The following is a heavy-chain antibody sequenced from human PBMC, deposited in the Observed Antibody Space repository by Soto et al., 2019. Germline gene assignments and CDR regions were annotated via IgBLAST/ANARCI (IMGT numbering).Heavy chain of an antibody. Sequence: QVQLVESGGGVVQPGRSLRLSCAASGFTFSSYGMHWVRQAPGKGLEWVAVISYDGSNKYYADSVKGRFTLSRDNSQNTLYLQMNSLRAEDTAVYYCAKGGPRTFDYWGQGTLVTVSS. CDR2: ISYDGSNK. D-gene: IGHD5-12*01. CDR3: AKGGPRTFDY. CDR1: GFTFSSYG. J-gene: IGHJ4*02. V-gene: IGHV3-30*18.